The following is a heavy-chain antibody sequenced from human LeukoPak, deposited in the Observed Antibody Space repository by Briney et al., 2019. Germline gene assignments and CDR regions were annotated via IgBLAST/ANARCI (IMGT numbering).Heavy chain of an antibody. D-gene: IGHD2-2*01. CDR2: IYHSGST. CDR3: ARGPRGYCSSTSCFPFDY. J-gene: IGHJ4*02. CDR1: GGSISSGRYS. Sequence: TQSLTCAVSGGSISSGRYSWTWIRQPPGKGLEWIGDIYHSGSTYYNPSLKSRVTMSVVRTKNKFSLKLSSVTAADTAVYYCARGPRGYCSSTSCFPFDYWGQGTLVTVSS. V-gene: IGHV4-30-2*01.